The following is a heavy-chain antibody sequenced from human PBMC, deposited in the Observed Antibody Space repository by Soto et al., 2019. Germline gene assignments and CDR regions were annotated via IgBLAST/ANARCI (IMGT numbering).Heavy chain of an antibody. J-gene: IGHJ4*02. Sequence: EVQLVQSGGGVVRPGGSLRLPCAASGFTFEDYALHWVRQSSGKSPEWVSLINADGSDTYYADSVKGRFTISRDNNKHSLYLQMSSLRPEDTAIYFCAKARFYFDSSPYDSWGQGTLVTVTS. CDR1: GFTFEDYA. CDR3: AKARFYFDSSPYDS. CDR2: INADGSDT. D-gene: IGHD1-26*01. V-gene: IGHV3-43*02.